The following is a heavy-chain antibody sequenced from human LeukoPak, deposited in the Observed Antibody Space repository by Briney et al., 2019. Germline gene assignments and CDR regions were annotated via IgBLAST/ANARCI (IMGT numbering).Heavy chain of an antibody. CDR1: GGSISSSSYY. CDR3: VRHQEGMVRGVLYYMDV. D-gene: IGHD3-10*01. Sequence: SETLSLTCSVSGGSISSSSYYWGWVRQPPGKGLEWIGSIYYSGSTYYNPSLKSRVTISVDTSKNQFSLKLSSVTAADTAVYYCVRHQEGMVRGVLYYMDVWGTGTTVTISS. V-gene: IGHV4-39*01. CDR2: IYYSGST. J-gene: IGHJ6*03.